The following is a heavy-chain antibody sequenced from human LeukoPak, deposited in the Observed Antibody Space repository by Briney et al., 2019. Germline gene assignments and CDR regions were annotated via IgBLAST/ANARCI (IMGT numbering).Heavy chain of an antibody. J-gene: IGHJ2*01. CDR1: GFTFSSYD. CDR2: IGTAGDT. CDR3: ARGRYSSSSGRYFDL. D-gene: IGHD6-6*01. V-gene: IGHV3-13*01. Sequence: GGSLRLSCAASGFTFSSYDMHWVRQATGKGLEWISAIGTAGDTYYPGSVKGRFTISRENAKNSLYLQMNSLRAGDTAVYYCARGRYSSSSGRYFDLWGRGTLVTVSS.